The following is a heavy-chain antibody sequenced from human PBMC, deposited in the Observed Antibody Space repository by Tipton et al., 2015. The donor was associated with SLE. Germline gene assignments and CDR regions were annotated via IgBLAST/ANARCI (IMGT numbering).Heavy chain of an antibody. D-gene: IGHD6-19*01. CDR2: ISVYNLNT. CDR3: AIAVAGTLFFDY. J-gene: IGHJ4*02. CDR1: GYPFTGYT. V-gene: IGHV1-18*01. Sequence: QLVQSGAEVKKPGASVKVSCKASGYPFTGYTITWVRQAPGQGLEWMGWISVYNLNTKYAQKLQGRVTMAIDTSTSTAYMELRSLRSEDTAVYYCAIAVAGTLFFDYWGQGALVTVSS.